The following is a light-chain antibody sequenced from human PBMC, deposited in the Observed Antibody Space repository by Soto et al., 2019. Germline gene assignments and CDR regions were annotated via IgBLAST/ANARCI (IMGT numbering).Light chain of an antibody. V-gene: IGKV1-27*01. CDR2: SAS. J-gene: IGKJ4*01. CDR3: QKYDSAPVT. Sequence: DLQMTQSPSSLSASVGDRVTITCRASQGISNYLAWYQQKPGKVPRLLIYSASNLESGVPSRFSGSGSGTDFTLTISSLQPGDVATYYCQKYDSAPVTFGGGTKVEIK. CDR1: QGISNY.